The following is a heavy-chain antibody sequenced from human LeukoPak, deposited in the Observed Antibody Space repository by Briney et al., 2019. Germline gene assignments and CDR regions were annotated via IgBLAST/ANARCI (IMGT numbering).Heavy chain of an antibody. J-gene: IGHJ4*02. CDR3: ARPRGSCSGGSCYYYYFDY. V-gene: IGHV4-38-2*01. Sequence: SETLSLTCAVSGYSISSGYYWGWTRQPPGKGLEWIGSIYHSGSTYYNPSLKSRVTISVDTSKNQFSLKLSSVTAADTAVYYCARPRGSCSGGSCYYYYFDYWGQGTLVTVSS. CDR2: IYHSGST. CDR1: GYSISSGYY. D-gene: IGHD2-15*01.